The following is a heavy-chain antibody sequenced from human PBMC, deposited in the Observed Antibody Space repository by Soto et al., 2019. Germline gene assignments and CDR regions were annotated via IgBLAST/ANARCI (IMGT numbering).Heavy chain of an antibody. J-gene: IGHJ6*02. V-gene: IGHV4-59*01. Sequence: SETLSLTCTVSDGSISSYYWGWIRQPPGKGLEWIGYIFYTGSTNYNPSLKSRVTISVDTSKNQFSLKLSSVTAADTAVYYCARFRFLEWLSKQYYYYYGMDVWGQGTTVTVSS. CDR3: ARFRFLEWLSKQYYYYYGMDV. CDR1: DGSISSYY. CDR2: IFYTGST. D-gene: IGHD3-3*01.